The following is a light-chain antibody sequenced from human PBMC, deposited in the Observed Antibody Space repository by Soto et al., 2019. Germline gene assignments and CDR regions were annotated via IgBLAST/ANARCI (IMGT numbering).Light chain of an antibody. CDR1: QSISSY. Sequence: DIQMTQSPSSLSASVGDRVTITCRASQSISSYLNWYQQKPGKAPKLLIYAASSLPSGVPSRFSGSGSGTDFTLTISSLQPEDFATYYCQQSYSTPPITLGQGTRLEIK. J-gene: IGKJ5*01. CDR3: QQSYSTPPIT. CDR2: AAS. V-gene: IGKV1-39*01.